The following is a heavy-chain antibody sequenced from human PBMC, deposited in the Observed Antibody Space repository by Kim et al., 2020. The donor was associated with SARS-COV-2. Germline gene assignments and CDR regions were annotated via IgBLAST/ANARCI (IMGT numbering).Heavy chain of an antibody. D-gene: IGHD3-10*01. Sequence: ASVKVSCKPAGYPFNAYHLHWVRQAPGQGLEWMGWINPYNGDTIYAQKFQGRVTITTDTSINTAYMELSSLRSDDTAVFYCARLRMGIPRVRGINDVGYWGQGTLVTVSS. V-gene: IGHV1-2*02. CDR3: ARLRMGIPRVRGINDVGY. CDR2: INPYNGDT. CDR1: GYPFNAYH. J-gene: IGHJ4*02.